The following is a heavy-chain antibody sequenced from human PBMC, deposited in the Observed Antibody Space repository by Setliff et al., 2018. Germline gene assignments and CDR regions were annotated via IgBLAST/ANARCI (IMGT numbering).Heavy chain of an antibody. J-gene: IGHJ5*02. V-gene: IGHV7-4-1*02. Sequence: AAVKVSCKDSGYKRSSDEMNWVGQAPGQGLEWMGRINTITGNPTYAQGFTGRFVFSFYTSVSTAYLQISSLKHEDTAVYYCARDLGYCSRTSCHGDWFDPWGQGTLFTVSS. CDR3: ARDLGYCSRTSCHGDWFDP. CDR1: GYKRSSDE. D-gene: IGHD2-2*01. CDR2: INTITGNP.